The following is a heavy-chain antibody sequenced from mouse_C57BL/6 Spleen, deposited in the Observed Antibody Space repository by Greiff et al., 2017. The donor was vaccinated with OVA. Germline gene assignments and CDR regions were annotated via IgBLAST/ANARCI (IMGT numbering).Heavy chain of an antibody. CDR2: INPSNGGT. CDR1: GYTFTSYW. J-gene: IGHJ2*01. V-gene: IGHV1-53*01. CDR3: ARGRTTVVATPFDY. D-gene: IGHD1-1*01. Sequence: QVQLQQSGTELVKPGASVKLSCKASGYTFTSYWMHWVKQRPGQGLEWIGNINPSNGGTNYNEKFKSKATLTVDKSSSTAYMQLSSLTSEDSAVYYCARGRTTVVATPFDYWGQGTTLTVSS.